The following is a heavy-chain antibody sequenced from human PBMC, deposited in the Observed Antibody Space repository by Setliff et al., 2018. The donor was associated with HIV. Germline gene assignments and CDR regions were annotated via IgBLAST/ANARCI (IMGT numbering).Heavy chain of an antibody. D-gene: IGHD3-10*01. V-gene: IGHV4-34*01. J-gene: IGHJ1*01. CDR2: INHSGST. CDR1: GGSFSDDY. CDR3: ARGRGFGSGTEYFQH. Sequence: SETLSLTCAVYGGSFSDDYWTWIRQPPGKGLEWIGEINHSGSTHYYPSLKSRIIISVDTSRKQFSLKVTSLTAADTAVYYCARGRGFGSGTEYFQHWGQGTLVTVSS.